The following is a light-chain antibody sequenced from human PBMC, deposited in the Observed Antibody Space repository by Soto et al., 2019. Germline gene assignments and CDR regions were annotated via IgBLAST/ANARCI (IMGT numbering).Light chain of an antibody. V-gene: IGLV1-44*01. Sequence: QSVLTQPPSASETPGQRVTISCSGSSSNIGSNTVNWYQQLPGTAPKLFIYSDNQRPSGVPDRFSGSKSGTSASLAISGLQSEDEAEYYCASWADSLNGWVFGGGTKLTVL. CDR2: SDN. CDR1: SSNIGSNT. J-gene: IGLJ3*02. CDR3: ASWADSLNGWV.